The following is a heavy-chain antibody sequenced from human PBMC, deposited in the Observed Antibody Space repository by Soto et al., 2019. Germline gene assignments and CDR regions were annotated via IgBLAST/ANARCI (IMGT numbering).Heavy chain of an antibody. Sequence: SETLSLTCSVSGGSISSRSYNWGWIRQPPGKGLEWIWNIYYSGTTYYNPSLKSRVAISVDPSKNQFSLKLSSVTAADTAVYYCTKLNNYEINWFDPWGQGTLVTVSS. D-gene: IGHD4-4*01. V-gene: IGHV4-39*01. CDR3: TKLNNYEINWFDP. J-gene: IGHJ5*02. CDR1: GGSISSRSYN. CDR2: IYYSGTT.